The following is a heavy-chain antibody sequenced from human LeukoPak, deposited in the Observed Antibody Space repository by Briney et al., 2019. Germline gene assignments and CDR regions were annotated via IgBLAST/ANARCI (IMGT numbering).Heavy chain of an antibody. V-gene: IGHV4-30-2*01. CDR3: ARDGGIAVAGPYGMDV. D-gene: IGHD6-19*01. Sequence: SSETLSLTCAVSGGSISSGGYSWSWIRQPPGKGLEWIGYIYHSGSTYYNPSLKSRVTISVDRSKNQFSLKLSSVTAADTAVYYCARDGGIAVAGPYGMDVWGQGTTVTVSS. CDR2: IYHSGST. CDR1: GGSISSGGYS. J-gene: IGHJ6*02.